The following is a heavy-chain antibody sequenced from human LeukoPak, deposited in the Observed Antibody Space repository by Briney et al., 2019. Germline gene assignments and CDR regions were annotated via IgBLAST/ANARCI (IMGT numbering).Heavy chain of an antibody. J-gene: IGHJ5*02. D-gene: IGHD5-18*01. V-gene: IGHV4-59*01. CDR3: ARDVGYRNWFDP. CDR2: IYYSGST. Sequence: PSETLSLTCTVSGGSISSYYWSWIRQPPGKGLEWIGYIYYSGSTNYNPSLKSRVTISVDTSKNQFSLKLSSVTAADTAVYYCARDVGYRNWFDPWGQGTLVTVSS. CDR1: GGSISSYY.